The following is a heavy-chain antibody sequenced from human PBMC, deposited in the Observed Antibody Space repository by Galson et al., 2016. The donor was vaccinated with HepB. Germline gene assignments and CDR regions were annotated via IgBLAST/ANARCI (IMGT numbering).Heavy chain of an antibody. J-gene: IGHJ4*02. V-gene: IGHV3-53*01. Sequence: SLRLSCAASGFTVSSNYMGWVRQAPGKGLEWVSVIYSGGTTYYADSVKGRFTISRDISKNTVFLQMNSLRGEDTAVYYCARLHPYGSGGPSDFFDYWGQGTLVTVSS. CDR3: ARLHPYGSGGPSDFFDY. CDR2: IYSGGTT. D-gene: IGHD3-10*01. CDR1: GFTVSSNY.